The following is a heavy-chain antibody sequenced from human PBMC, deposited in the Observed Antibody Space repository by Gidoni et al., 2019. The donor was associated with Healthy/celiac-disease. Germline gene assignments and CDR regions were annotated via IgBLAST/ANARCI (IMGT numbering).Heavy chain of an antibody. J-gene: IGHJ4*02. CDR2: IKHDGSEK. CDR3: ARDWIPVYYDSSGYYDV. D-gene: IGHD3-22*01. CDR1: GFTFRSYW. Sequence: EVQLVESGGGLVQPGGSLRLSCAASGFTFRSYWMSWVRQAPGKGLEWVANIKHDGSEKYYVDSVKGRFTISRDNAKNSLYLQMNSLRAEDTAVYYCARDWIPVYYDSSGYYDVWGQGTLVTVSS. V-gene: IGHV3-7*01.